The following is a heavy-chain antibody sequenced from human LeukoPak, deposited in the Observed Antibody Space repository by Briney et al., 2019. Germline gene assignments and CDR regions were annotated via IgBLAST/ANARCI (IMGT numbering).Heavy chain of an antibody. V-gene: IGHV3-23*01. CDR2: ISASGSVT. Sequence: PGGSLRLSCAASGFTFSSDALSWVRQAPGKGLEWVSAISASGSVTYYADSVKGRFTISRDNSKNTLYLQMNSLRAEDTAVYYCTRVFAYSYGDFDNWRQGTLVAVSS. CDR1: GFTFSSDA. J-gene: IGHJ4*02. CDR3: TRVFAYSYGDFDN. D-gene: IGHD5-18*01.